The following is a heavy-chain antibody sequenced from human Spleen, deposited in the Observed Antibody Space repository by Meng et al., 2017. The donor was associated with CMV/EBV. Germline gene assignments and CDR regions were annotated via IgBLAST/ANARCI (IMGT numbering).Heavy chain of an antibody. CDR3: ARVGDSYGYFFDY. J-gene: IGHJ4*02. CDR1: GWSFSGYY. D-gene: IGHD5-18*01. CDR2: NNHSGST. Sequence: QVPPQPGGEGLLKPSGTRSPTWAVNGWSFSGYYGSWIRQPPGKGLEWIGENNHSGSTNYNPSLKSRVTISVDTSKNQFSLKLSSVTAADTAVYYCARVGDSYGYFFDYWGQGTLVTVSS. V-gene: IGHV4-34*01.